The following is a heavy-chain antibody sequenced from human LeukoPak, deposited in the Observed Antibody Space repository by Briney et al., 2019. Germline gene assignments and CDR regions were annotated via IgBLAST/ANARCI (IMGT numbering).Heavy chain of an antibody. CDR3: ARDGDIVVVPAAKGQAENY. CDR1: GFTFSSYA. CDR2: ISGSGGST. D-gene: IGHD2-2*01. V-gene: IGHV3-23*01. Sequence: GGSLRLSYAASGFTFSSYAMSWVRQAPGKGLEWVSAISGSGGSTYYADSVKGRFTISRDNAKNSLYLQMNSLRAEDTAVYYCARDGDIVVVPAAKGQAENYWGQGTLVTVSS. J-gene: IGHJ4*02.